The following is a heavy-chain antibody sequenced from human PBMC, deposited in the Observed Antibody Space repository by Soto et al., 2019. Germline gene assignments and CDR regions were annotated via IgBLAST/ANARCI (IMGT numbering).Heavy chain of an antibody. V-gene: IGHV3-11*05. Sequence: QVQLVESGGGLVKPGGSLRLSCAASGFTFSDYYMSWIRQSPGTGLEWVSYISSSSSYTNYADSVKGRFTISRDNAKNSLYLQLNSLRAEDTAVYYYARDADILTGSDAFYIWGQGTMVTVSS. CDR3: ARDADILTGSDAFYI. CDR1: GFTFSDYY. CDR2: ISSSSSYT. J-gene: IGHJ3*02. D-gene: IGHD3-9*01.